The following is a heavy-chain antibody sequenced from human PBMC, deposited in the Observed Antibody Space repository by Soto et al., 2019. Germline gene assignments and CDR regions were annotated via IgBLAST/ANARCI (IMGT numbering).Heavy chain of an antibody. CDR2: IYHSGST. CDR3: ARGNYYASNFDY. D-gene: IGHD1-26*01. Sequence: PSETLSLTCAVSCGSISSGGYSWSWIRQPPGKGLEWIGYIYHSGSTYYNPSLKSRVTISVDRSKNQFSLKLSSVTAADTAVYYCARGNYYASNFDYWGQGTLVTVSS. CDR1: CGSISSGGYS. V-gene: IGHV4-30-2*01. J-gene: IGHJ4*02.